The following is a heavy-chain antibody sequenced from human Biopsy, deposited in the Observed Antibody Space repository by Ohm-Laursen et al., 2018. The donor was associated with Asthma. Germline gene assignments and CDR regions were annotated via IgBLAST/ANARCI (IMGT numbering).Heavy chain of an antibody. CDR2: IYYSGST. D-gene: IGHD3-10*01. CDR1: GGSISSGGYY. CDR3: ARGHGSGSYSGGFDY. V-gene: IGHV4-31*03. Sequence: PSQTLSLTCTVSGGSISSGGYYWSWIRQHPGKGLEWIGYIYYSGSTYYNPSLKSRVTISVDTSKNQFSLKLSSVTAADTAVYYCARGHGSGSYSGGFDYWCQGTLVTVSS. J-gene: IGHJ4*02.